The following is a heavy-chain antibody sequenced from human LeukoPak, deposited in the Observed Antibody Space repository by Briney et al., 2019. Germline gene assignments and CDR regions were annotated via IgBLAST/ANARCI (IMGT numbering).Heavy chain of an antibody. CDR1: GYTFTGYY. V-gene: IGHV1-2*02. Sequence: ASVKVSCKASGYTFTGYYMHWVRQAPGQGLEWMGWINPNSGGTKNAQTFQGRVTMTMDMSISTAYLELSRLRSDDTAVYYCARGYGDFYFGMDVWGQGTTVTVSS. D-gene: IGHD4-17*01. CDR3: ARGYGDFYFGMDV. CDR2: INPNSGGT. J-gene: IGHJ6*02.